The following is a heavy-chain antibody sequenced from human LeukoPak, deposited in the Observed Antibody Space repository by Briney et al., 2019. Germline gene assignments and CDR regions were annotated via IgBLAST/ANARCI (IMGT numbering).Heavy chain of an antibody. J-gene: IGHJ4*02. CDR1: GFTPSRHW. V-gene: IGHV3-7*01. CDR3: AIAAGWELGY. CDR2: IKEDASEE. D-gene: IGHD6-25*01. Sequence: PGGSLRLSCAVSGFTPSRHWMSWVRQTPEKGLEWVANIKEDASEENYVDSVKGRFTISRDNAKNSLYLQMNSLRAEDTAVYYCAIAAGWELGYWGQGPLVTVSS.